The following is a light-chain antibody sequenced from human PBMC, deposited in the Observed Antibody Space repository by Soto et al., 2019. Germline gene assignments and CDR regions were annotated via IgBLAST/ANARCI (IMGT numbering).Light chain of an antibody. Sequence: EIVLTQSPATLSLSPGERATLSCRASQSVSSYLGWYQQKPGQAPSLLIYDASNRATGIPARFSGSGSGTDFTLTISSLEPEDFAVYYCQQRSNWPLTFAGGTKVDIK. V-gene: IGKV3-11*01. CDR1: QSVSSY. CDR3: QQRSNWPLT. CDR2: DAS. J-gene: IGKJ4*01.